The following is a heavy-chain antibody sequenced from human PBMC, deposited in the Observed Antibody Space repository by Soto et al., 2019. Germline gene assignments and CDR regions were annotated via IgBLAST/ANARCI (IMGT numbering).Heavy chain of an antibody. CDR3: ARGPLIVVVPFDY. D-gene: IGHD2-15*01. Sequence: RGYLRLSCAASGFTFNTYAVSWVRQAPGKGLEWVSTITATGGSTYNADSVKGRFTISRDSSKNTVDLQMNSLRADDTAVYYCARGPLIVVVPFDYWGQGTLVTVS. CDR1: GFTFNTYA. J-gene: IGHJ4*02. V-gene: IGHV3-23*01. CDR2: ITATGGST.